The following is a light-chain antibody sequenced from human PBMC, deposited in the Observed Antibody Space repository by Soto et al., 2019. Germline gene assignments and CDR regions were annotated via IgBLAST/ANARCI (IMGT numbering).Light chain of an antibody. V-gene: IGKV1-33*01. CDR3: QQYDNLPGT. Sequence: DIQMTQSPSSLSASVGDRVTITCQASQDISNYLNWYQQKPGKAPKLLIYDASNLETGVPSRFSGSGSGTDFTFTISSLQPEDIATYYCQQYDNLPGTFGRGTKLEIK. CDR1: QDISNY. CDR2: DAS. J-gene: IGKJ2*02.